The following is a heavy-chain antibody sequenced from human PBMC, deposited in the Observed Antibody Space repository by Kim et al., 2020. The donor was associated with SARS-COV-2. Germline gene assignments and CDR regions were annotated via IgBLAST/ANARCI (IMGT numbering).Heavy chain of an antibody. V-gene: IGHV3-21*01. D-gene: IGHD3-3*01. CDR1: GFTFSSYS. CDR2: ISSSSSYI. J-gene: IGHJ4*02. CDR3: ARDRVVSGGAY. Sequence: GGSLRLSCAASGFTFSSYSMNWVRQAPGKGLEWVSSISSSSSYIDYADSVKGRFTISRDNAKNSLYLQMNSLRAEATAVYYCARDRVVSGGAYWGQGTLVTVSS.